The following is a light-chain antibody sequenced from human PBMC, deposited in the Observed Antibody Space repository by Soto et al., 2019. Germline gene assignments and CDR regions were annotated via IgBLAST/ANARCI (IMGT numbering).Light chain of an antibody. J-gene: IGLJ3*02. CDR1: RSNIGAGYD. CDR2: ANS. V-gene: IGLV1-40*01. Sequence: QSVLTQPPSVSGAPGQRVTISYTGSRSNIGAGYDAHWYQQLTGAAPKLLIHANSHRPSGVPDRFSGSRSGTSASLAITGLQGEDEADYFCQTYDSSLSGSLFGGGTKLTVL. CDR3: QTYDSSLSGSL.